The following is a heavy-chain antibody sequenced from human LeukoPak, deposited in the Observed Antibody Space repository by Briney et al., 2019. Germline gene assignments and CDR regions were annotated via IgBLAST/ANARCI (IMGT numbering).Heavy chain of an antibody. J-gene: IGHJ6*03. Sequence: PGGSLRLSCAASGFPFSTYWMSWVRQAPGKGLEWVANIKQDGGEKYCVDSVKGRFTISRDNAKNSLYLQMNSLRADDTAVYYCARATYSNYVLYYYYYMDVWGKGTTVTVSS. D-gene: IGHD4-11*01. CDR1: GFPFSTYW. CDR3: ARATYSNYVLYYYYYMDV. CDR2: IKQDGGEK. V-gene: IGHV3-7*01.